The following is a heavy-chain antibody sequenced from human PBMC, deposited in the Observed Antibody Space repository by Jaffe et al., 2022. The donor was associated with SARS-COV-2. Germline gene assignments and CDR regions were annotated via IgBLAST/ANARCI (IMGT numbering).Heavy chain of an antibody. CDR3: AKDRTTVTTFLDV. CDR2: ISWNSGSI. Sequence: EVQLVESGGGLVQPGRSLRLSCAASGFTFDDYAMHWVRQAPGKGLEWVSGISWNSGSIGYADSVKGRFTISRDNAKNSLYLQMNSLRAEDTALYYCAKDRTTVTTFLDVWGKGTTVTVSS. J-gene: IGHJ6*04. V-gene: IGHV3-9*01. CDR1: GFTFDDYA. D-gene: IGHD4-17*01.